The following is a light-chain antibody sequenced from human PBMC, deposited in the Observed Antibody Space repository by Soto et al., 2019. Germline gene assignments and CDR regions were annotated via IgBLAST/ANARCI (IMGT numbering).Light chain of an antibody. CDR2: GAS. CDR3: QQYGSSLPIT. J-gene: IGKJ5*01. V-gene: IGKV3-20*01. Sequence: EIVLTQSPGTLSLSNGERATLSCRASQSVSSSYLACYQQKPGQAPRLLIYGASSRATGIPDRFSGSGSGTDFTLTISRLEPEDFAVYYCQQYGSSLPITFGQGTRLEVK. CDR1: QSVSSSY.